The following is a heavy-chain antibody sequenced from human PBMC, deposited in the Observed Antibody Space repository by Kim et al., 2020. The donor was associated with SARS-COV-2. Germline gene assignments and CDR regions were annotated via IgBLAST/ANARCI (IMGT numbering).Heavy chain of an antibody. CDR3: AKVTSGSSGWFEYFQH. CDR2: IRDSGGST. Sequence: GGSLRLSCVASGFTFNTYAMSWVRQAPGKGLEWVSGIRDSGGSTKYADSVKGRFSISRDSSRNTLYLQMDSLRAEDTAIYYCAKVTSGSSGWFEYFQHWGQGTLVTVSS. D-gene: IGHD6-19*01. J-gene: IGHJ1*01. V-gene: IGHV3-23*01. CDR1: GFTFNTYA.